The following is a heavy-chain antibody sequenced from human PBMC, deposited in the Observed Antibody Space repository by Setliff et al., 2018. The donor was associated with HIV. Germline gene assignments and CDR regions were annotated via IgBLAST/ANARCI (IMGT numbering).Heavy chain of an antibody. CDR2: IHHTGHI. V-gene: IGHV4-34*01. CDR1: GASFTDYY. D-gene: IGHD3-10*01. Sequence: SETLSLTCAFYGASFTDYYWNWIRQPPGKGLEWIGEIHHTGHINYNPSFKSRVTISADTSETHLSLRLTSATAADTGVYFCARRDLTSVPTWGRGTLVTVSS. CDR3: ARRDLTSVPT. J-gene: IGHJ5*02.